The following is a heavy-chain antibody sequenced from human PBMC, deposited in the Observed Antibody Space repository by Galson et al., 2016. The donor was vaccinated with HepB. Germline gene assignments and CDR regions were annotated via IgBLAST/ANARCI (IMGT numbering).Heavy chain of an antibody. D-gene: IGHD3-3*01. J-gene: IGHJ4*02. V-gene: IGHV4-30-4*08. CDR3: ASESFGMSQEHDY. CDR2: ISYFGSP. CDR1: GGSITNDNYF. Sequence: TLSLTCTVSGGSITNDNYFWSWVRQYPGKGLEWIGYISYFGSPHYNPSLKSRVTISVDTSKNEFSLRLSSVTAADTAVYYCASESFGMSQEHDYWGQGTLVTVSS.